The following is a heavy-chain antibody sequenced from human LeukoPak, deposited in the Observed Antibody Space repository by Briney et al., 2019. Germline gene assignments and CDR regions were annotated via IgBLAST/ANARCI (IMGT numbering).Heavy chain of an antibody. D-gene: IGHD1-26*01. CDR1: GFTFSSYG. CDR3: AKDLSGQWELLPYYFDY. J-gene: IGHJ4*02. Sequence: GRSLRLSYAASGFTFSSYGMHWVRQAPGKGLEWVAVISYDGSNKYYADSVKGRFTISRDNSKNTLYLQMNSLRAEDTAVYYCAKDLSGQWELLPYYFDYWGQGTLVTVSS. CDR2: ISYDGSNK. V-gene: IGHV3-30*18.